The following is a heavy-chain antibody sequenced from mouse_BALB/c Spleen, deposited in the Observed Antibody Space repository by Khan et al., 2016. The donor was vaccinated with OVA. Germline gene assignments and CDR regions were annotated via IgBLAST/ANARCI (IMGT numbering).Heavy chain of an antibody. CDR3: SRSGYGSLVY. J-gene: IGHJ2*01. Sequence: QVQLQQPGPELVKPGASVKMSCKASGYTFTDYVINWVRQGTGQGLEWIGQIYPGNNSTYYNEKFKDRATLTADKSSNTVSMHLSSLTSEDSAVYFCSRSGYGSLVYWGQGTTLTVSS. V-gene: IGHV1-77*01. D-gene: IGHD1-1*01. CDR1: GYTFTDYV. CDR2: IYPGNNST.